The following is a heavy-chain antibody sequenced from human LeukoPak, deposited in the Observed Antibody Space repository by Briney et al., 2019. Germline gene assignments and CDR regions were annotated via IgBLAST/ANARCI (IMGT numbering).Heavy chain of an antibody. CDR1: GFTFSSYW. D-gene: IGHD2-15*01. V-gene: IGHV3-7*01. J-gene: IGHJ5*02. Sequence: GGSLRLSCAASGFTFSSYWMSWVRQVPGKGLEWVANIKQDGSEKYYVDSVKGRFTISRDNAKNSLYLQMNSLRAEDTAVYYCARERVVVVAATLLTWFDPWGQGTLVTVSS. CDR2: IKQDGSEK. CDR3: ARERVVVVAATLLTWFDP.